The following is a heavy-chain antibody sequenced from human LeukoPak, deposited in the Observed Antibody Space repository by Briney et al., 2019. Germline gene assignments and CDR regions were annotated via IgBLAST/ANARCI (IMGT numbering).Heavy chain of an antibody. V-gene: IGHV4-34*01. Sequence: PSETLSLTCAVYGGSFSGYYWSWIRQPPGKGLEWIGEINHSGSTNYNPSLKSRVTISVDTSKNQFSLNLRSVTAADTAVYYCARQTYDYVWGSSDYWGRGTLVTVSS. CDR2: INHSGST. CDR3: ARQTYDYVWGSSDY. CDR1: GGSFSGYY. J-gene: IGHJ4*02. D-gene: IGHD3-16*01.